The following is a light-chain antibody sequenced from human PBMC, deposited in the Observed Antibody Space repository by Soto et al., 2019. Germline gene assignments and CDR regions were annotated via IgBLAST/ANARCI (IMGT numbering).Light chain of an antibody. CDR1: SSDVGSYDL. J-gene: IGLJ1*01. V-gene: IGLV2-23*03. CDR3: SSYAGGSTFYV. CDR2: EGS. Sequence: QSVLTQPASVSGSPGQSITIPCTGTSSDVGSYDLVSWYQQHPGKAPQLMIYEGSKRPSGVSNRFSGSKSGNTASLTISGLQAEDEADYYCSSYAGGSTFYVFGSGTNVTVL.